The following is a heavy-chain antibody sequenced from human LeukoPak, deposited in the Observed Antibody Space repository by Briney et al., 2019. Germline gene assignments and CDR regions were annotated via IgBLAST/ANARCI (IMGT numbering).Heavy chain of an antibody. V-gene: IGHV2-70*04. CDR1: GFSLSTSGMR. CDR3: ARGGGATAVDY. J-gene: IGHJ4*02. Sequence: SGPTLVNPTQTLTLTCTFSGFSLSTSGMRVRWIRQPPGKALEWLARIDWDDDKFYITSLKTRLTISKDTSKNQVVLTMTNIDPVDTATYYCARGGGATAVDYWGQGALVTVSS. D-gene: IGHD1-26*01. CDR2: IDWDDDK.